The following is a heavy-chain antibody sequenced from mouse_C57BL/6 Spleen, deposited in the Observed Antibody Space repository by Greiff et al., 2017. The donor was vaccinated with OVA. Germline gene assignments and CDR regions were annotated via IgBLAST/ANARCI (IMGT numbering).Heavy chain of an antibody. CDR3: ARPTGDWYFDV. J-gene: IGHJ1*03. Sequence: EVMLVESGGGLVQPGGSLKLSCAASGFTFSDYYMYWVRQTPEKRLEWVAYISNGGGSTYYPDTVKGRFTISRDNAKNTLYLQMSRLKSEDTAMYYCARPTGDWYFDVWGTGTTVTVSS. D-gene: IGHD4-1*02. V-gene: IGHV5-12*01. CDR1: GFTFSDYY. CDR2: ISNGGGST.